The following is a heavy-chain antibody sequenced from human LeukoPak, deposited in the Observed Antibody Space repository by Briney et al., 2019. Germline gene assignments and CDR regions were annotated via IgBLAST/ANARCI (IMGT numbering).Heavy chain of an antibody. J-gene: IGHJ4*02. CDR1: GFTFSSYG. CDR2: IRYDGSSK. CDR3: AKDRGGAFDY. V-gene: IGHV3-30*02. Sequence: PGGSLRLSCAASGFTFSSYGMHWVRQAPGKGLEWVAFIRYDGSSKYYADSVKGRFTISRGNSKNTLYLQMKSLRAEDTAVYYCAKDRGGAFDYWGQGTLVTVSS. D-gene: IGHD2-15*01.